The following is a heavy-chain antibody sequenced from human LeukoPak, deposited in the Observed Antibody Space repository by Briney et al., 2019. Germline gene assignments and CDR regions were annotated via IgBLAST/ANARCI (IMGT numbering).Heavy chain of an antibody. V-gene: IGHV3-48*01. CDR1: GFTFSSYN. CDR3: ARMQGVATMVRGVITYYYYIDV. J-gene: IGHJ6*03. Sequence: GGSLRLSCAASGFTFSSYNMNWVRQAPGKGLEWLSYLSSSSSTIYYADSMKGRFTISRDNAQNSLYLQMNSLRAEDTAVYYCARMQGVATMVRGVITYYYYIDVWGKGTTVTVSS. D-gene: IGHD3-10*01. CDR2: LSSSSSTI.